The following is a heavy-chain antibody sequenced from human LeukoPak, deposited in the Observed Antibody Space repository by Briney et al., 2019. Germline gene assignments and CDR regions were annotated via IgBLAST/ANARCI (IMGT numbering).Heavy chain of an antibody. CDR2: MNPNSGNT. CDR1: GYTFTSYD. CDR3: ARGGRWELPRPYAFDI. V-gene: IGHV1-8*01. J-gene: IGHJ3*02. D-gene: IGHD1-26*01. Sequence: ASVKVSCKASGYTFTSYDINWVRQATGQGLEWMGWMNPNSGNTGYVQKFQGRVTMTRNTSISTAYMELRSLRSDDTAVYYCARGGRWELPRPYAFDIWGQGTMVTVSS.